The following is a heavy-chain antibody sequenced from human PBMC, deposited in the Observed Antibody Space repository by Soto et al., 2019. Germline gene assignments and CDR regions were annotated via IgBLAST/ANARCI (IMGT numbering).Heavy chain of an antibody. V-gene: IGHV3-23*01. CDR1: GLIFSDYA. D-gene: IGHD1-26*01. Sequence: GGSLRLSCAASGLIFSDYAMSWVRQAPGKGLECVACISGSGDKTFYADSVKGRFTISRDNSKNTVSLHMNSLRVDDTAVYFWAKDRFGMVGPVAYWGRGPLVTVPS. J-gene: IGHJ4*02. CDR2: ISGSGDKT. CDR3: AKDRFGMVGPVAY.